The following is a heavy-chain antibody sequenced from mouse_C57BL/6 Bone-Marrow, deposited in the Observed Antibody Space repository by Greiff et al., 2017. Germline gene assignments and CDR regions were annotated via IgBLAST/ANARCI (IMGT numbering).Heavy chain of an antibody. CDR3: ARSVGSIYYFDY. D-gene: IGHD1-1*01. CDR1: GFTFTDYY. V-gene: IGHV7-3*01. Sequence: EVMLVESGGGLVQPGGSLSLSCAASGFTFTDYYMSWVRQPPGKALEWLGFIRNKANGYTPEYSASVKGRFTISRDNSQSILYLQMNALRAEDSATYYCARSVGSIYYFDYWGQGTTLTVSS. CDR2: IRNKANGYTP. J-gene: IGHJ2*01.